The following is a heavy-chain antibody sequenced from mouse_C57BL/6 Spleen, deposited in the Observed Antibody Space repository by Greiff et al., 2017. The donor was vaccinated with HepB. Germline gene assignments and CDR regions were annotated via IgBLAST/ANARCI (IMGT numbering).Heavy chain of an antibody. D-gene: IGHD1-1*01. CDR1: GFTFSSYA. CDR2: ISDGGSYT. Sequence: VKLMESGGGLVKPGGSLKLSCAASGFTFSSYAMSWVRQTPEKRLEWVATISDGGSYTYYPDNVKGRFTISRDNAKNNLYLQMSHLKSEDTAMYYCARDRGVVGDWYFDVWGTGTTVTVSS. V-gene: IGHV5-4*01. J-gene: IGHJ1*03. CDR3: ARDRGVVGDWYFDV.